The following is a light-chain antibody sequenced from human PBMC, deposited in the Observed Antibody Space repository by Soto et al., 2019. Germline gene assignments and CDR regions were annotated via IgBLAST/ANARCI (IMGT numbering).Light chain of an antibody. CDR3: QQYDSYSPYT. V-gene: IGKV1-5*01. Sequence: DIQVSQYASTRSASVGDRVTIACRASQSISTWLAWYQQKPGKDPNVLLYDASNLESGVPSRFSGSGSGTEFSLTISSLQPDDFATYYCQQYDSYSPYTFGQGTK. CDR2: DAS. CDR1: QSISTW. J-gene: IGKJ2*01.